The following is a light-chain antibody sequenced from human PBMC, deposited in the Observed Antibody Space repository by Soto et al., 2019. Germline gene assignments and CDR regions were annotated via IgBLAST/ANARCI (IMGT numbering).Light chain of an antibody. CDR3: LQVKNFPRT. Sequence: DIQMTQAPSSVYASVGDRVTITCRASQDINNRVAWFQQRPGRAPKYLIQAASILQSGFPSRLSATGSGTDFTRTIDSLQPEDFATYYCLQVKNFPRTFGQGTKLEIK. V-gene: IGKV1-12*01. CDR2: AAS. J-gene: IGKJ1*01. CDR1: QDINNR.